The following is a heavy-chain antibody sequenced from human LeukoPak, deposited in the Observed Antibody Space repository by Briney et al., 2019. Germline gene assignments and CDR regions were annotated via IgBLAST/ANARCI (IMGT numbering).Heavy chain of an antibody. CDR1: GFTFTSSA. CDR3: AASPDYYDSSGYSYYFDY. Sequence: ASVKASCKASGFTFTSSAVQWVRQARGQRLEWIGWIVVGSGNTNYAQKFQERVTITRDMSTSTAYMELGSLRSEDTAVYYCAASPDYYDSSGYSYYFDYWGQGTLVTVSS. J-gene: IGHJ4*02. V-gene: IGHV1-58*01. D-gene: IGHD3-22*01. CDR2: IVVGSGNT.